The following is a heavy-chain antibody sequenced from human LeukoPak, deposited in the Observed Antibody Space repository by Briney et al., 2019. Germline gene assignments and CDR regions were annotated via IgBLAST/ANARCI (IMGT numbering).Heavy chain of an antibody. Sequence: GGSLRPSRAASAFIFSFYTLNSVRQDPGKGMEWLSSISDGGSEFYYADPIKGRFSISREDAKNSLSLEINSLRDQDPATYYCAKGKSGSYYYCMDVGGKGTSVTVSS. V-gene: IGHV3-21*06. CDR1: AFIFSFYT. J-gene: IGHJ6*03. CDR2: ISDGGSEF. CDR3: AKGKSGSYYYCMDV.